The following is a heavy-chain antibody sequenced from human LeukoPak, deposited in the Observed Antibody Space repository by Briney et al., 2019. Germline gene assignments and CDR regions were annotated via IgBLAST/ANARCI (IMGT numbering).Heavy chain of an antibody. CDR1: GFTLSSYA. D-gene: IGHD3-16*01. CDR3: AKVRYYSGPRYYGRDV. Sequence: PGGSLRLSCAASGFTLSSYAMNWVRQAPGKGVGWVSLNSGGGGSTYYADSVKGLFTISRDNSNSTLYLQMNSLRAEDTAIYYCAKVRYYSGPRYYGRDVWGQGTTVSVSS. J-gene: IGHJ6*02. V-gene: IGHV3-23*01. CDR2: NSGGGGST.